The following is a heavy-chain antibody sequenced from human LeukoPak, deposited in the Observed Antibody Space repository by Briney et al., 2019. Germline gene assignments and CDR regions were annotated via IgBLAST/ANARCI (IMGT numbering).Heavy chain of an antibody. CDR3: AKRDDAFDI. Sequence: GGSLRLSCAASGFTFSNYAMSWVRQAPGKGLEWVASISGSGGSTYDADSVKGRFTISRDNSKNTLYLQMNSLRAEDTAVYYCAKRDDAFDIWGQGTMVTVSS. CDR2: ISGSGGST. CDR1: GFTFSNYA. V-gene: IGHV3-23*01. J-gene: IGHJ3*02.